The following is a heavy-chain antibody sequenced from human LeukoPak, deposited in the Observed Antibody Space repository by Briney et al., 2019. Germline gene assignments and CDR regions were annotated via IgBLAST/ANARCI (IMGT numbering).Heavy chain of an antibody. CDR1: GFTFDDYA. Sequence: PGRSLRLSCAASGFTFDDYAMHWVRQAPGKGLEWVSGISWNSGSIGYADSVKGRFTISRDNAKNSLYLQMSSLRAEDTALYYCARVQGDVWGSYRLFDYWGQGTLVTVSS. CDR3: ARVQGDVWGSYRLFDY. D-gene: IGHD3-16*02. CDR2: ISWNSGSI. J-gene: IGHJ4*02. V-gene: IGHV3-9*01.